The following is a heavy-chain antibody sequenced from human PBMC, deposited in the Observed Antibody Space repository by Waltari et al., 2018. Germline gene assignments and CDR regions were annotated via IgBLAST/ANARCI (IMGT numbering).Heavy chain of an antibody. Sequence: EVQLVESGGGLVQPGGSLRLSCSASGFCFRNYIMFWVRQAPGKGLEYVSAISNNGGSTYYTDSVRGRFTISRDNSKNMLYLQMSSLRPEDTAVYYCESRPPVTRDYWGQGTLVTVSS. CDR3: ESRPPVTRDY. J-gene: IGHJ4*02. CDR2: ISNNGGST. D-gene: IGHD5-18*01. CDR1: GFCFRNYI. V-gene: IGHV3-64D*06.